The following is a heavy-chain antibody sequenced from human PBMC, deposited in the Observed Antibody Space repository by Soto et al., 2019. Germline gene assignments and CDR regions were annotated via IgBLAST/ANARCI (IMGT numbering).Heavy chain of an antibody. CDR1: GGSISSSSYY. V-gene: IGHV4-39*01. J-gene: IGHJ6*02. Sequence: SETLSLTCTVSGGSISSSSYYWGWIRQPPGKGLEWIGNVYYGGSTYYNPSLKSRVTISVETSKSQFSLKLSSVTAADTAVYYCAGGDYYHSSGYYFYYYTMDVWGQGTTVTVS. CDR2: VYYGGST. D-gene: IGHD3-22*01. CDR3: AGGDYYHSSGYYFYYYTMDV.